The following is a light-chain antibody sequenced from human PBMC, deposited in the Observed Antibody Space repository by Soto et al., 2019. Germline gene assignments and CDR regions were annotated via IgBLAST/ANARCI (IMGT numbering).Light chain of an antibody. V-gene: IGKV1-27*01. J-gene: IGKJ2*01. Sequence: DIQMTQSPSSLSGSVRDRVTITCRASQGVSNYLAWYQQKPGKVPKLLIYAASTLHSGVPSRFSGSGSGTDFTLTISSLQAEDVATYYCQQYYNWPPYTFGQGTKLQIK. CDR2: AAS. CDR3: QQYYNWPPYT. CDR1: QGVSNY.